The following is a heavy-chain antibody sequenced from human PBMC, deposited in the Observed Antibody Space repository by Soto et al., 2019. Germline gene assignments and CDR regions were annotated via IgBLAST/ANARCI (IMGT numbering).Heavy chain of an antibody. V-gene: IGHV1-18*01. J-gene: IGHJ3*02. CDR3: ARCSGGTCYASYAFDI. Sequence: QVQLVQSGIEVKNPGASVTVSCKASGYAFTSFGISWVRQAPGQGLEWMGWTVANNGYTKYAQNLQGRVTLVTDTSTSTAYLQVRSVVYDDTAVYYWARCSGGTCYASYAFDIWGQGTMVLVSS. CDR1: GYAFTSFG. CDR2: TVANNGYT. D-gene: IGHD2-15*01.